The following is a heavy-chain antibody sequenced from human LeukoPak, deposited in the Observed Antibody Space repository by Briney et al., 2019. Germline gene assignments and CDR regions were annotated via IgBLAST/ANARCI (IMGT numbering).Heavy chain of an antibody. J-gene: IGHJ4*02. V-gene: IGHV5-51*01. Sequence: GESLKISCKGSGYSFTSYWVAWVRQMPGKGLEWMGIIYPGDSDTRYSPSFQGQVTISADKSISTAYLEWSSLKASDTAMYYCARQEYSSSCPDYWGQGTLVTVSS. CDR1: GYSFTSYW. CDR2: IYPGDSDT. CDR3: ARQEYSSSCPDY. D-gene: IGHD6-6*01.